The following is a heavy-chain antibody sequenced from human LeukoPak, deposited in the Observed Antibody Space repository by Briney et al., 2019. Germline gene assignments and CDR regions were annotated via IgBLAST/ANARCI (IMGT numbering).Heavy chain of an antibody. V-gene: IGHV1-69*13. D-gene: IGHD6-19*01. CDR1: GGTFSSYA. J-gene: IGHJ4*02. CDR3: ARERSGWYAYDY. CDR2: IIPIFGTA. Sequence: GASVKVSCKASGGTFSSYAISWVRQAPGQGLEWMGGIIPIFGTANYAQKFQGRVTITADESTSTAYMELSSLRSEDTAVYYCARERSGWYAYDYWGQGTLVTASS.